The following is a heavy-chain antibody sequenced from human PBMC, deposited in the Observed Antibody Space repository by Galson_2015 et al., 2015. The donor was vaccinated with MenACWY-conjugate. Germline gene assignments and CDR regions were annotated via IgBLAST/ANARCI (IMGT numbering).Heavy chain of an antibody. CDR1: GFTFSTYD. CDR2: IGVGADT. CDR3: VTEGRSSAWNNWCFDL. Sequence: SLRLSCAASGFTFSTYDMHWVRQAPGEGLEWVSAIGVGADTYYSDSVRGRFTISRENAKNSLYLQMNSLTAGDTAVYYCVTEGRSSAWNNWCFDLWGRGTLVTVSS. D-gene: IGHD1/OR15-1a*01. J-gene: IGHJ2*01. V-gene: IGHV3-13*01.